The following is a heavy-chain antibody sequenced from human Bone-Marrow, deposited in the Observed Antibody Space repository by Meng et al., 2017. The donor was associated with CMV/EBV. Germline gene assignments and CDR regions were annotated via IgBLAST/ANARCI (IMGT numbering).Heavy chain of an antibody. CDR2: IIPILGIA. CDR3: ASSCSSTSCYLVLFQH. Sequence: VKVSCKASGGTFSSYTISWVRQAPGQGLEWMGRIIPILGIANYAQKFQGRVTITADKSTSTAYMELSSLRSEDTAVYYCASSCSSTSCYLVLFQHWGQGTLVTVSS. CDR1: GGTFSSYT. J-gene: IGHJ1*01. V-gene: IGHV1-69*02. D-gene: IGHD2-2*01.